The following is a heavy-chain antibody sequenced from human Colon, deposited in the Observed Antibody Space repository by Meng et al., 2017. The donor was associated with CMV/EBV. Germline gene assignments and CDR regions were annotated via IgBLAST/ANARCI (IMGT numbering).Heavy chain of an antibody. CDR1: GFIFSSHS. J-gene: IGHJ6*02. Sequence: GGSLRLSCAASGFIFSSHSMNWVRQAPGKGLEWVSSVSSRSSYIYYADSVKGRFTVSRDNAKNSLYLQMNSLRAEDTAVYYCARVGGVAVVYYGMDVWGQGTTVTVSS. CDR3: ARVGGVAVVYYGMDV. CDR2: VSSRSSYI. V-gene: IGHV3-21*01. D-gene: IGHD6-19*01.